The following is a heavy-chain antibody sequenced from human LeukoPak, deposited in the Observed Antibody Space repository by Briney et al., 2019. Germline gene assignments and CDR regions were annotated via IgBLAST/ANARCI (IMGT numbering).Heavy chain of an antibody. J-gene: IGHJ4*02. D-gene: IGHD3-22*01. CDR1: GFTFSSYA. CDR2: ISGSGGST. V-gene: IGHV3-23*01. CDR3: AKDGGYYDSSGYYFY. Sequence: GGSLRLSCAASGFTFSSYAMSWVRQAPGKRLEWVSAISGSGGSTYYADSVKGRFTISRDNSKNTLYLQMNSLRAEDTAVYYCAKDGGYYDSSGYYFYWGQGTLVTVSS.